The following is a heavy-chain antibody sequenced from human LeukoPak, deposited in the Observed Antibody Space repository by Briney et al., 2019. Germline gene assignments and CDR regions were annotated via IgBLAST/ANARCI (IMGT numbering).Heavy chain of an antibody. V-gene: IGHV3-7*01. J-gene: IGHJ3*02. Sequence: PGGSLRLSCAASGFTFSSYWMSWVRQAPGKGLEWVANIKQDGSEKYYVDSVKGRFTISRDNAKNSLYLQMNSLRAEDTAVYYCARGDYGDYAFSAFDIWGQGTMVTVSS. CDR1: GFTFSSYW. CDR2: IKQDGSEK. D-gene: IGHD4-17*01. CDR3: ARGDYGDYAFSAFDI.